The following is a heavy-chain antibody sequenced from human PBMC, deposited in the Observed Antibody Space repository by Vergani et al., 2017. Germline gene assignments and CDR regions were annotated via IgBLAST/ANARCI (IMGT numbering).Heavy chain of an antibody. CDR2: IYYSGST. D-gene: IGHD2-15*01. CDR3: ARALAAANRWFDP. J-gene: IGHJ5*02. V-gene: IGHV4-39*01. CDR1: GGSISSSSYY. Sequence: QLQLQESGPGLVKPSETLSLTCTVSGGSISSSSYYWGWIRQPPGKGLEWIGSIYYSGSTYYNPSLKSRVTISVDTSKNQFSLKLSSVTAADTAVYYCARALAAANRWFDPWGQGTLVTVSS.